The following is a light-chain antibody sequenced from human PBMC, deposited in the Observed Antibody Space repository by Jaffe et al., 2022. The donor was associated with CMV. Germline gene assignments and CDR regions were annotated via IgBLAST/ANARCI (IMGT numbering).Light chain of an antibody. CDR2: GAS. CDR3: QQYGSSPWT. V-gene: IGKV3-20*01. CDR1: QSVSSGY. J-gene: IGKJ1*01. Sequence: EIVLTQSPGTLSLSPGERATLSCRASQSVSSGYLAWYQQKPGQAPRLLIYGASSRATGIPDRFSGSGSGTDFTLTISRLETEDFAVYFCQQYGSSPWTFGQGTNVEIK.